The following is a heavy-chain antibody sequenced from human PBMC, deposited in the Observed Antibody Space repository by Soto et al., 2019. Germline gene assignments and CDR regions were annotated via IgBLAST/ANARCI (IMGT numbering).Heavy chain of an antibody. D-gene: IGHD3-3*01. Sequence: QVQLVQSGAEVKKPGSSVKVSCKASGGTFSSYAISWVRQAPGQGPEWMGGSIPIFGTANYAQKFQGRVTITADESTSTAYMELSSLRSEDTAVYYCARSDRTMSTIYPFDYWGQGTLVTVSS. CDR2: SIPIFGTA. V-gene: IGHV1-69*01. CDR3: ARSDRTMSTIYPFDY. CDR1: GGTFSSYA. J-gene: IGHJ4*02.